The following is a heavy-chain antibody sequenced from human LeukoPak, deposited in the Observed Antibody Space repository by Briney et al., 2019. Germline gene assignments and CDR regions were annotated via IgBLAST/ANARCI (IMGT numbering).Heavy chain of an antibody. Sequence: ASVKVSCKASGYTFTGYYMHWVRQAPGQGLEWMGWINPNSGGTNYAQKFQGRVTMTRDTSTSTVYMELSSLRSEDTAVYYCARGGLTVTTNFDYWGQGTLVTVSS. CDR2: INPNSGGT. D-gene: IGHD4-17*01. V-gene: IGHV1-2*02. J-gene: IGHJ4*02. CDR3: ARGGLTVTTNFDY. CDR1: GYTFTGYY.